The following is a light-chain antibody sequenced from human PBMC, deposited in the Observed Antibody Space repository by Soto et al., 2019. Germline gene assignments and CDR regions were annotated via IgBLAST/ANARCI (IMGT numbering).Light chain of an antibody. CDR2: DAS. V-gene: IGKV1-5*01. CDR3: QQYNSYWT. Sequence: EIQMTQSPSTLSASVGDRLTITCRASQSISSWLAWYQQKPGKXPXXLIYDASSLESGVPSRFSGIGSGTEFTLSLSSLQPDVSATDDCQQYNSYWTFGQGTKVDIK. J-gene: IGKJ1*01. CDR1: QSISSW.